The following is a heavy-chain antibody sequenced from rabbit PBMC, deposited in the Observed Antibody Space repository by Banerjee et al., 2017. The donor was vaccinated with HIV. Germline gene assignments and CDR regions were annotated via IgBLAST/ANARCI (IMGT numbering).Heavy chain of an antibody. V-gene: IGHV1S40*01. CDR1: GFSFSSDYD. CDR3: ARSYPGYDGYGFLSFDL. CDR2: IYTGGSANT. Sequence: QSLEESGGDLVKPGASLTLTCTASGFSFSSDYDMCWVRQAPGKGLEWIACIYTGGSANTYYASWVNGRFTISKTSSTTVTLQMTSLTAADTATYFCARSYPGYDGYGFLSFDLWGPGTLVTVS. D-gene: IGHD7-1*01. J-gene: IGHJ2*01.